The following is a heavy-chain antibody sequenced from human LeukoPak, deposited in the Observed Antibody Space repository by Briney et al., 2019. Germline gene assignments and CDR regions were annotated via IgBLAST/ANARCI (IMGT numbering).Heavy chain of an antibody. CDR3: ARDLGRGYYDSSGYRGAFDI. Sequence: GGSLRLSCAASGFPFNSYSMNWVRQASGKGLEWVSSIGSGSSYLFYADSVKGRFTISRDNAKNALYLQMNSLRAEDTAVYYCARDLGRGYYDSSGYRGAFDIWGQGTMVTVSS. D-gene: IGHD3-22*01. CDR1: GFPFNSYS. CDR2: IGSGSSYL. V-gene: IGHV3-21*01. J-gene: IGHJ3*02.